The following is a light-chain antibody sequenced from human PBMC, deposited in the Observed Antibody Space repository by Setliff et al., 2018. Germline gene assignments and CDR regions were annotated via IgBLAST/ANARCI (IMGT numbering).Light chain of an antibody. Sequence: QSVLTQPASVSGSPGQSITISCSGTTSDIGTYNYVSWYQQYPGKAPKLVIYDVSNRPSGVSNRFSGSKSGNTASLTISGVQAEDEADYYCYSYTASTSYVFGTGTKVTVL. CDR2: DVS. CDR1: TSDIGTYNY. CDR3: YSYTASTSYV. J-gene: IGLJ1*01. V-gene: IGLV2-14*01.